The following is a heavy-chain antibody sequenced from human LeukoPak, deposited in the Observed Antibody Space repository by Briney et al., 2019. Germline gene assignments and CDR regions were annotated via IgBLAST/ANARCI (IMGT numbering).Heavy chain of an antibody. CDR3: TKEYDYRGYLGQGRGYFDY. CDR2: IRGTGRST. D-gene: IGHD3-22*01. CDR1: GFTFSSYA. V-gene: IGHV3-23*01. J-gene: IGHJ4*02. Sequence: GGSLRLSCGASGFTFSSYAMAWVRQPPGKGLGWVSSIRGTGRSTYYADSVEGRYTTSRDNSKSTLYLQMNSRSAEGTAIYFCTKEYDYRGYLGQGRGYFDYWGEGTLVTVSS.